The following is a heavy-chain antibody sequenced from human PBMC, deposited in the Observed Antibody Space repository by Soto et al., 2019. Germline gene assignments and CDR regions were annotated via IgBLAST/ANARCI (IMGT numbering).Heavy chain of an antibody. Sequence: ASVKVSCKAAGYTFTSYDINWVRQAIGQGLEWMGWMNPNSGNTGYAQKFQGRVTMTRNTSISTAYMELSSLRSEDTAVYYCAADPYCGGDCYFDYWGQGTMVTVSS. CDR1: GYTFTSYD. D-gene: IGHD2-21*02. CDR3: AADPYCGGDCYFDY. J-gene: IGHJ4*02. V-gene: IGHV1-8*01. CDR2: MNPNSGNT.